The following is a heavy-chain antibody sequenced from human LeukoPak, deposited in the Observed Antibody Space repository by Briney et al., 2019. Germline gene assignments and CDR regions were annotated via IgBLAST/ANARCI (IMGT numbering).Heavy chain of an antibody. Sequence: SETLSLTCSVSRGSISISSCYWGWIRQPPGRGLEYIGDIYYTGSTYYNPSLKSRVTMSIDTSKNQFSLKLSSVTAADTAVYYCARHHSSGYDYWGQGALVTVSS. V-gene: IGHV4-39*01. J-gene: IGHJ4*02. CDR1: RGSISISSCY. CDR2: IYYTGST. CDR3: ARHHSSGYDY. D-gene: IGHD3-22*01.